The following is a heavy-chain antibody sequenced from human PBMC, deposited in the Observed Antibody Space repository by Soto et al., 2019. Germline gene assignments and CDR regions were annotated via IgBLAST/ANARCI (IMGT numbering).Heavy chain of an antibody. D-gene: IGHD6-13*01. J-gene: IGHJ4*02. CDR2: IYYSGST. V-gene: IGHV4-59*08. CDR1: GGSISSYY. CDR3: ARGYSSSWYLNY. Sequence: SETLSLTCTVSGGSISSYYWSWIRQPPGKGLEWIGYIYYSGSTNYNPSLKSRVTISVDTSKNQFSLKLSSVTAADTAVYYCARGYSSSWYLNYWGQGTLVTVSS.